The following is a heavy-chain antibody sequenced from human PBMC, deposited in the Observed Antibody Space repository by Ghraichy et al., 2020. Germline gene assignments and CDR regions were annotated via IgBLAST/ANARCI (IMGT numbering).Heavy chain of an antibody. CDR3: ARYGSGSHIYGYYFDY. Sequence: SETLSLTCTVSGGSISSSSYYWGWIRQPPGKGLEWIGSIYYSGSTYYNPSLKSRVTISVDTSKNQFSLKLSSVTAADTAVYYCARYGSGSHIYGYYFDYWGQGTLVTVSS. CDR2: IYYSGST. D-gene: IGHD3-10*01. V-gene: IGHV4-39*01. J-gene: IGHJ4*02. CDR1: GGSISSSSYY.